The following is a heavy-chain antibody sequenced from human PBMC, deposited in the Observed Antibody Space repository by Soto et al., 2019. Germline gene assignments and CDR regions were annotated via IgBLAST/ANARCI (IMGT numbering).Heavy chain of an antibody. Sequence: HPGGSLRLSCSASGFIFSTFGMFWVRQAPGQGLEYVSAIFYSGRGSYYADPVRGRFTVSRDNSKNMFYLQMSSLRVEDTALYFCVRGPSRGSSLFGPLDYWGQGTQVTVSS. CDR1: GFIFSTFG. V-gene: IGHV3-64D*06. D-gene: IGHD3-3*01. CDR3: VRGPSRGSSLFGPLDY. CDR2: IFYSGRGS. J-gene: IGHJ4*02.